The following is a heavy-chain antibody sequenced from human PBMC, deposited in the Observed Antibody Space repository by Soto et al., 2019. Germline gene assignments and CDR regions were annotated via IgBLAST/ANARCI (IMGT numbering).Heavy chain of an antibody. V-gene: IGHV4-31*03. Sequence: SETLSLTCTVSGGSISSGGYYWSWIRQHPGKGLEWIGYIYYSGSTYYNPSLKSRVTISVDTSKNQFSLKLSSVTAADTAVYYCARGSSWNDVYFDYWGQGTLVTVSS. D-gene: IGHD1-1*01. CDR3: ARGSSWNDVYFDY. J-gene: IGHJ4*02. CDR1: GGSISSGGYY. CDR2: IYYSGST.